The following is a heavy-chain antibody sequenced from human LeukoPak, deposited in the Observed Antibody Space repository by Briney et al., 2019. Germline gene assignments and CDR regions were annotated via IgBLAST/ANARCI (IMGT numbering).Heavy chain of an antibody. CDR1: GFTVSSNY. J-gene: IGHJ4*02. CDR3: ARHVTPWGYY. V-gene: IGHV3-66*04. D-gene: IGHD3-16*01. Sequence: GGSLRLSCAASGFTVSSNYMSWVRRAPGKGLEWVSVRHTDGRTYYADSVKGRFTISRDNSKNTLYLQMNSLRAEDTAVYYCARHVTPWGYYWGQGTLVTVSS. CDR2: RHTDGRT.